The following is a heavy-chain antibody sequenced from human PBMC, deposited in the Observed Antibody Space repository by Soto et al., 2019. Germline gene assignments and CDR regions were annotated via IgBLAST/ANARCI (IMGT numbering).Heavy chain of an antibody. CDR2: IIPVFGIV. CDR1: GGTPSNSA. J-gene: IGHJ6*02. CDR3: ECGRIVVVGSRAYYGMDV. D-gene: IGHD6-19*01. V-gene: IGHV1-69*01. Sequence: QVQLVQSGAEVKKPGSSVRVSCKASGGTPSNSAFSWVRQAPGQGLEWMGGIIPVFGIVKYAQNLEGRVTITADESTNTAYMELSSLRYEDRAVYYCECGRIVVVGSRAYYGMDVWGQGTTVTVSS.